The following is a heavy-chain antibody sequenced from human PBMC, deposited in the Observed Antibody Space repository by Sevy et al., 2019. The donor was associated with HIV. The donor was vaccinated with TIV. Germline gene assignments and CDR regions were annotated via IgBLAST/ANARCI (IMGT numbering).Heavy chain of an antibody. CDR3: GKCTLWVYDPTNRKCGMDV. CDR1: GYNFINYG. Sequence: ASVKVSCKASGYNFINYGISWVRQAPGQGLEWVGGSSPFTGSPNYPQKLQDRVTVTTDTATNTAYMELRNLRSNDTAVYYCGKCTLWVYDPTNRKCGMDVWGQGTTVTISS. V-gene: IGHV1-18*01. CDR2: SSPFTGSP. D-gene: IGHD5-12*01. J-gene: IGHJ6*02.